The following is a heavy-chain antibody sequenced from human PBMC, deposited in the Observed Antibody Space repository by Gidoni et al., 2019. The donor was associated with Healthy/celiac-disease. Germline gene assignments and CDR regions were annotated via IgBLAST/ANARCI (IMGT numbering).Heavy chain of an antibody. Sequence: EVQLLESGGGLVQPGGSLRLSCEASGFPFSSYAMSWVRQAPGKGLEWVSAISGSGGSTYYADSVKGRFTISRDNSKNTLYLQMNSLRAEDTAVYYCAKAKYQLLSYYGMDVWGQGTTVTVSS. V-gene: IGHV3-23*01. D-gene: IGHD2-2*01. CDR1: GFPFSSYA. CDR2: ISGSGGST. J-gene: IGHJ6*02. CDR3: AKAKYQLLSYYGMDV.